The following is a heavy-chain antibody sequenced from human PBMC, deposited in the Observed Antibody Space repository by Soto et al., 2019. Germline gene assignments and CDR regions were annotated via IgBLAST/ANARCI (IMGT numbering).Heavy chain of an antibody. CDR2: TYFRSKWYN. CDR1: GDSGSSNTAS. CDR3: AKGDNLGPKTGYAFDP. V-gene: IGHV6-1*01. D-gene: IGHD5-12*01. Sequence: PXQTLSLTSPISGDSGSSNTASWNLIRHSPSRGLEWLGRTYFRSKWYNDYAVSVKSRIIINPDTSNNQFSLQLNSVTPEDTAVYFCAKGDNLGPKTGYAFDPWGQGIMVTVSS. J-gene: IGHJ5*02.